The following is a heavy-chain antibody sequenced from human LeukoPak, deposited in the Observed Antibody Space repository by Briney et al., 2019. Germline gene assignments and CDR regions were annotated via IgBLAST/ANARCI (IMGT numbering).Heavy chain of an antibody. CDR2: IKQDGSEM. V-gene: IGHV3-7*03. CDR1: GFTFSSYA. D-gene: IGHD1-14*01. J-gene: IGHJ4*02. Sequence: GGSLRLSCAASGFTFSSYALSWVRQAPGKGLEWVANIKQDGSEMYYMDSVKGRFTISRDNAKTSLYLQMNSLRAEDTAVYYCARGLGYNIYWGQGTLVTVSS. CDR3: ARGLGYNIY.